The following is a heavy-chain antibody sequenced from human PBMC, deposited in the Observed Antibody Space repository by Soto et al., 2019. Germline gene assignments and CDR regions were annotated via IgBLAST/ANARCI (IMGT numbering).Heavy chain of an antibody. CDR1: GGTFSSYE. D-gene: IGHD3-16*01. V-gene: IGHV1-69*01. CDR3: AREQKLGTYYLDT. CDR2: IIPMFGTA. J-gene: IGHJ6*03. Sequence: QVQLVQSGAEVKKPGSSVKVSCKASGGTFSSYEITWVRQAPGQGLQWMGGIIPMFGTAKYGHNFQGRVTITADESTRTAYMELSSLRPDDTAGYYCAREQKLGTYYLDTWGHGTTVTVSS.